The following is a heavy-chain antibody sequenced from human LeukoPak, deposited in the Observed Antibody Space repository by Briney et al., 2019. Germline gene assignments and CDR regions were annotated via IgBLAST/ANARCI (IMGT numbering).Heavy chain of an antibody. Sequence: SETLSLTCTVSGGSISSGSYYWSWIRQPAGEGLEWIGRIYTSGSTNYNPSLKSRVTISVDTSKNQFSLKLSSVTAADTAVYYCARATGDYYDSSGYDYWGQGTLVTVSS. CDR1: GGSISSGSYY. D-gene: IGHD3-22*01. V-gene: IGHV4-61*02. CDR2: IYTSGST. J-gene: IGHJ4*02. CDR3: ARATGDYYDSSGYDY.